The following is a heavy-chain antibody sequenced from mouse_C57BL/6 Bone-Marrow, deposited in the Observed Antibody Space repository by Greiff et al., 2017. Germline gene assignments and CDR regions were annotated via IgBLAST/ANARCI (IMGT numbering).Heavy chain of an antibody. D-gene: IGHD2-12*01. V-gene: IGHV1-15*01. CDR1: GYTFTDYE. CDR2: IDPETGGT. Sequence: QVQLQQSGAELVRPGASVTLSCKASGYTFTDYEMHWVKQTPVHGLEWIGAIDPETGGTAYNQKFKGKAILTADKSSSPAYMELRSLTSEASAVYYCTRGGYSDYGDYWGQGTTLTVSS. CDR3: TRGGYSDYGDY. J-gene: IGHJ2*01.